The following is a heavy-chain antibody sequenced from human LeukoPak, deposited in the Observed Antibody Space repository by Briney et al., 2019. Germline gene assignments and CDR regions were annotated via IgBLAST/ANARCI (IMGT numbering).Heavy chain of an antibody. CDR3: ARVVTTTIPPIY. Sequence: ASVKLSCKASGYTFTGYYMHWVRQAPGQGLEWMGWINPNSGGTNYAQKFQGRVTMTRDTSISTAYMELSRLRSDDTAVYYCARVVTTTIPPIYWGQGTLVTVSS. CDR2: INPNSGGT. V-gene: IGHV1-2*02. CDR1: GYTFTGYY. D-gene: IGHD4-17*01. J-gene: IGHJ4*02.